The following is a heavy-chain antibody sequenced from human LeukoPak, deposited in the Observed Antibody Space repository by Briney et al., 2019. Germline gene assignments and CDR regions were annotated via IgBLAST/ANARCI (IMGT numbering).Heavy chain of an antibody. CDR1: GFTFRNYD. CDR3: AKTLSYSSGWVY. J-gene: IGHJ4*02. Sequence: GGSLRLSCAASGFTFRNYDMHWVRQAPGKGLEWVSYISSSGSTIYYADSVKGRFTISRDNSKSTLYLQMNSLRAEDTAVYYCAKTLSYSSGWVYWGQGALVTVSS. CDR2: ISSSGSTI. V-gene: IGHV3-48*01. D-gene: IGHD6-19*01.